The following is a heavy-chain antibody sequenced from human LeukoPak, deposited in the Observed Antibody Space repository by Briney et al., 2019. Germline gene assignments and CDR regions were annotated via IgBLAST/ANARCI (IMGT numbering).Heavy chain of an antibody. J-gene: IGHJ4*02. Sequence: SETLSLTCAVYAESFSGYFWNWIRQPPGKGLEWIGEINHSGSTTNYNPSLKSRITISVDTSKNQFSLKLSFVTAADTAVYYCARRISSGGTYAHFDYWGQGTLVTVSS. CDR1: AESFSGYF. CDR3: ARRISSGGTYAHFDY. CDR2: INHSGSTT. D-gene: IGHD1-26*01. V-gene: IGHV4-34*01.